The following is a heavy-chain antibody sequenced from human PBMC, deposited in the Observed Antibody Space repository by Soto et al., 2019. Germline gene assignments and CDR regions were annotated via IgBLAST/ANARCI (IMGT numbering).Heavy chain of an antibody. CDR2: ISAYNGNT. CDR3: ARGIAVAGTNDY. J-gene: IGHJ4*02. Sequence: GASVKVSCKASGYTFTSYYMHWVRQAPGQGLEWMGRISAYNGNTSYAQKLQGRVTMTTDTSTSTAYMELRSLRSDDTAVYYCARGIAVAGTNDYWGQGTLVTVSS. CDR1: GYTFTSYY. V-gene: IGHV1-18*04. D-gene: IGHD6-19*01.